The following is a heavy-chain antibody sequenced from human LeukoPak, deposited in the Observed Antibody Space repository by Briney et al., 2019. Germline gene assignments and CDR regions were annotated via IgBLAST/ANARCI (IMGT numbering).Heavy chain of an antibody. V-gene: IGHV3-64*01. D-gene: IGHD4-17*01. Sequence: GGPLRLSCAASGFTFSRYTMHWARQAPGKGLEYVSGISSKGGSTYYASSVKGRFTISRDNSKNTLYLQMGSLRAEDMAVYYCAREDYGTRKFDYWGQGTLVIVSS. CDR3: AREDYGTRKFDY. CDR2: ISSKGGST. CDR1: GFTFSRYT. J-gene: IGHJ4*02.